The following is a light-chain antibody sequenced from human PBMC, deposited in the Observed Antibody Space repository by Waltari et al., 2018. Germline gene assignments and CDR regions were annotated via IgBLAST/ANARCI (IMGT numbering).Light chain of an antibody. CDR1: QDINSW. CDR3: QQAKSYPLT. J-gene: IGKJ3*01. V-gene: IGKV1-12*01. Sequence: DIQMTQSPSSVSASVGDRVTITCRASQDINSWLTWYQQKPGKAPRLLLYTTPSLQTGVPSRFSGSGSGTDFTLTISSLQPEDFAIYFCQQAKSYPLTFGPGTRVDIK. CDR2: TTP.